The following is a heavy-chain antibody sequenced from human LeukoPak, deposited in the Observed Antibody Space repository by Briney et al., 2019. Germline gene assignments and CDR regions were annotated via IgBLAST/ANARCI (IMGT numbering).Heavy chain of an antibody. CDR1: GGSFSDYY. D-gene: IGHD4-23*01. V-gene: IGHV4-34*01. CDR3: ARHTYGGKASFDY. CDR2: INPTGGT. Sequence: SETLSLTCDVYGGSFSDYYWSWIRQPPGKGPEWIGEINPTGGTGYSPSLKSRVTISLDTSKNQLSLKVSSVTAADTAVYFCARHTYGGKASFDYWGQGTLVTVSS. J-gene: IGHJ4*02.